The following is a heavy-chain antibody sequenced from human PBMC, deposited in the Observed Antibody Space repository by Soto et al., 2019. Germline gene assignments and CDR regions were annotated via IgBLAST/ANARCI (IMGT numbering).Heavy chain of an antibody. CDR1: GFTLSSYS. J-gene: IGHJ3*01. CDR2: ISTTSNPI. V-gene: IGHV3-21*06. D-gene: IGHD2-2*02. CDR3: LRGGRGYTRDDVLDA. Sequence: EVQLVESGGGLVKPGGSLRLSCVDSGFTLSSYSMNWVRQAPGKGLEWVSSISTTSNPIFYADSVRGRFTISRDNAKNSLYLQMNGLRAEDTAVYYCLRGGRGYTRDDVLDAWGQGTMVTVSS.